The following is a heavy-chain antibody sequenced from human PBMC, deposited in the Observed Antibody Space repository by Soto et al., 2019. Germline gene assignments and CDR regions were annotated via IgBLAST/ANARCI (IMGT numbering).Heavy chain of an antibody. D-gene: IGHD6-19*01. CDR1: GGSFSGYY. Sequence: SETLSLTCAVYGGSFSGYYWSWIRQHPGKGLEWIGEINHSGSTNYNPSLKSRVTISVDTSKNQSPLKLSSVTAADTAVYYCARCRGQWLDNWFDPWGQGTLVTVSS. V-gene: IGHV4-34*01. J-gene: IGHJ5*02. CDR2: INHSGST. CDR3: ARCRGQWLDNWFDP.